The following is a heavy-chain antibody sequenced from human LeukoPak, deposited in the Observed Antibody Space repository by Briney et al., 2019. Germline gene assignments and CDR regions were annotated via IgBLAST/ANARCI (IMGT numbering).Heavy chain of an antibody. CDR3: ASLKRGESNWGSSYYFDY. D-gene: IGHD7-27*01. Sequence: LETLSLTCTVSGGSISSRSYYWGWIRQPPGKGLEWIGNVYYSGNTYYNPSLKSRVTISVDTSKSQFSLKLNSVTAADTAVYYCASLKRGESNWGSSYYFDYWGQGTLVTVSS. J-gene: IGHJ4*02. V-gene: IGHV4-39*01. CDR1: GGSISSRSYY. CDR2: VYYSGNT.